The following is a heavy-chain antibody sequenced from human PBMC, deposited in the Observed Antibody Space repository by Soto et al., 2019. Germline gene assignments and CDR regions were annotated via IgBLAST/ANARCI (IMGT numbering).Heavy chain of an antibody. J-gene: IGHJ3*01. Sequence: GGSLRLSCAASGFTFTNAWMSWVRQAPGKGLEWVGRIKTKTDGGTTDYAAPVKGRFTISRDDSKNMLFLQMNSLKIEDTAVYYCTTVRYGSFPFHWGQGTMVTVSS. V-gene: IGHV3-15*01. CDR3: TTVRYGSFPFH. CDR2: IKTKTDGGTT. CDR1: GFTFTNAW. D-gene: IGHD3-10*01.